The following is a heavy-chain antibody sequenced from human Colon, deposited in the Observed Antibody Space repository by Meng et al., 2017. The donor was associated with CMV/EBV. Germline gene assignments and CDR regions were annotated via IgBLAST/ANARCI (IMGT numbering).Heavy chain of an antibody. V-gene: IGHV3-30*19. J-gene: IGHJ4*02. CDR1: GFKFNDYG. Sequence: GESLKISCAASGFKFNDYGMHWVRQAPGKGREWVAVISSDGNFQHYADSLKGRFTISRDNSKNTLYLQMNSLRAEDTAVYYCAKEWAPHEHFDYWGQGTLVTVSS. CDR3: AKEWAPHEHFDY. CDR2: ISSDGNFQ.